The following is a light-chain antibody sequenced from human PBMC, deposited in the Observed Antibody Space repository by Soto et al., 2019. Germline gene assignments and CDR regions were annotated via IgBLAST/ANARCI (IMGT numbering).Light chain of an antibody. CDR2: GTS. Sequence: EIVLTQSPGTLSLSPGERATLSCRASQDVSSSYLAWYQQKLGQAPRLLMYGTSNRATGIPDRFSGSGSGTDFTLTISRLEAEDSAVYFCQHYGYSQWTFGQGTKVDI. J-gene: IGKJ1*01. CDR3: QHYGYSQWT. CDR1: QDVSSSY. V-gene: IGKV3-20*01.